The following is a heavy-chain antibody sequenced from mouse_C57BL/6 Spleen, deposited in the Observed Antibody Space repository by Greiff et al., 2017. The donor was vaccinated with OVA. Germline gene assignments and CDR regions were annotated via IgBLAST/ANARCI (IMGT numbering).Heavy chain of an antibody. J-gene: IGHJ2*01. CDR1: GFTFNTYA. CDR3: VREGVYYYGSSPYFDY. CDR2: IRSKSSNYAT. D-gene: IGHD1-1*01. V-gene: IGHV10-3*01. Sequence: EVQLVESGGGFVQPKGSLKLSCAASGFTFNTYAMHWVRQAPGKGLEWVARIRSKSSNYATYYADSVKDRFTISRDDSQSMLYLQMNNLKTEDTAMYYCVREGVYYYGSSPYFDYWGQGTTLTVSS.